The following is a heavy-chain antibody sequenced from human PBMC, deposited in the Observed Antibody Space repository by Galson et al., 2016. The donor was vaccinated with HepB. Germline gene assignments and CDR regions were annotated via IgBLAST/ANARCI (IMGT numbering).Heavy chain of an antibody. D-gene: IGHD3-3*01. CDR1: GFTFSYYA. V-gene: IGHV3-23*01. Sequence: SLRLSCAASGFTFSYYAMNWVRQAPGKGLEWVSASSGSGGSRSYADSVKRRFTISRDNSKNTLYLQMDSLRAEDTAVYYCAKGGEWLLNFDYWGQGTLVTVSS. CDR3: AKGGEWLLNFDY. CDR2: SSGSGGSR. J-gene: IGHJ4*02.